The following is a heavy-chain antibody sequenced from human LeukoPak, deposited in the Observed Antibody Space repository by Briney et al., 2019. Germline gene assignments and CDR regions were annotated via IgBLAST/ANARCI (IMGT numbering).Heavy chain of an antibody. D-gene: IGHD5-12*01. CDR1: GFTFTDSW. J-gene: IGHJ4*02. CDR2: ISRSGSTI. V-gene: IGHV3-11*04. CDR3: ARDTSGYNTFDY. Sequence: GGSLRLSCAASGFTFTDSWMSWVRQAPGKGLEWVSYISRSGSTIYYADSVKGRFTISRDNAKNSLYLQMNSLRAEDTAVYYCARDTSGYNTFDYWGQGTLVTVSS.